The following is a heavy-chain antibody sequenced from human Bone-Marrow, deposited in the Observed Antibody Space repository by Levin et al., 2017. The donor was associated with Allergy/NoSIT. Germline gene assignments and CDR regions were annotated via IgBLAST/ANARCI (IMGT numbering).Heavy chain of an antibody. CDR2: LSWDDDK. J-gene: IGHJ4*02. CDR1: GFSLTNTAVG. D-gene: IGHD1-1*01. V-gene: IGHV2-5*02. Sequence: ESGPTLVKPTQTLTLTCTFSGFSLTNTAVGVAWIRQPPGKALEWLALLSWDDDKRYNPSLNNRLTITKDASKNQVVLTMTNIYPVDTATYFCARRSTTGPFDSWGQGTLVIVSS. CDR3: ARRSTTGPFDS.